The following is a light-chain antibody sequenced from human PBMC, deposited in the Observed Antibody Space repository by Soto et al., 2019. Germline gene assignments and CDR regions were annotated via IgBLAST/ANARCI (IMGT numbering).Light chain of an antibody. J-gene: IGKJ4*01. CDR1: QSVSSN. CDR3: QQNNNWPLT. Sequence: EVVMTQSPATLSVSPGERAALSCRASQSVSSNLAWYQQKVGQAPRLLIYRASTRATGIPARFSGNGSGTEFTLTISSLQSEDFAVYYCQQNNNWPLTFGGGTKVEIK. CDR2: RAS. V-gene: IGKV3-15*01.